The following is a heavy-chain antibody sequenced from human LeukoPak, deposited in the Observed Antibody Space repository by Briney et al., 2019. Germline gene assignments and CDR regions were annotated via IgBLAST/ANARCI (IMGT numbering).Heavy chain of an antibody. D-gene: IGHD2-2*01. Sequence: SETLSLTCTVSGGSISSYYWSWIRQPPGKGLEWIGYIYYSGSTNYNPSLKSRVTISVDTSKNQFSLKLSSVTAADTAVYYCARIVADYCSSTSCHGEFDPWGQGTLVTVSS. CDR3: ARIVADYCSSTSCHGEFDP. J-gene: IGHJ5*02. V-gene: IGHV4-59*01. CDR2: IYYSGST. CDR1: GGSISSYY.